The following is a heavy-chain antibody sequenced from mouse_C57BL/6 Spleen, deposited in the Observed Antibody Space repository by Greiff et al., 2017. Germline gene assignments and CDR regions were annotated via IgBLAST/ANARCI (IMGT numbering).Heavy chain of an antibody. CDR3: ERDYGSRGYCDV. J-gene: IGHJ1*03. Sequence: QVQLQQSGAELVKPGASVKISCKASGYTFTDYYINWVKQRPGQGLEWIGKIGPGSGSTYYHEKFKGKATLTADKSSSTAYMQLSRLTSEASAVYFCERDYGSRGYCDVWGTGTTVTVSS. CDR2: IGPGSGST. V-gene: IGHV1-77*01. D-gene: IGHD1-1*01. CDR1: GYTFTDYY.